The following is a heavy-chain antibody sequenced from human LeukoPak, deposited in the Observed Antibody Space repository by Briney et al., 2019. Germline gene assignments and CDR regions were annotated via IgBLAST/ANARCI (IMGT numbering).Heavy chain of an antibody. J-gene: IGHJ4*02. D-gene: IGHD3-3*01. CDR3: ARAGRFLEWLYPFDY. V-gene: IGHV3-64*01. CDR1: GFTFSSYA. Sequence: GGSLRLSCAASGFTFSSYAMHWVRQAPGQGLEYVSAISSNGGSTYYANSVKGRFTISRDNSKNTLYLQMGSLRAEDMAVYYCARAGRFLEWLYPFDYWGQGTLVTVSS. CDR2: ISSNGGST.